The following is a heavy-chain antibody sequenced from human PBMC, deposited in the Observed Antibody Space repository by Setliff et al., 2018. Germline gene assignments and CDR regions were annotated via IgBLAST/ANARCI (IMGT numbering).Heavy chain of an antibody. D-gene: IGHD2-21*01. J-gene: IGHJ4*02. CDR3: ARGGDYCGGECYIPPPDSY. Sequence: PGGSLRLSCAASGFTFDDYAMHWVRQAPGKGLEWVSGISWNSGSIGYADSVRGRFTISRDISKNTLYLQMNSLRPEDTAVYYCARGGDYCGGECYIPPPDSYWGQGTLVTVSS. CDR2: ISWNSGSI. V-gene: IGHV3-9*01. CDR1: GFTFDDYA.